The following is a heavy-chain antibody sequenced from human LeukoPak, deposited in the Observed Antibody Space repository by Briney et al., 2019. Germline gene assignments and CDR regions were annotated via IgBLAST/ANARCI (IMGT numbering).Heavy chain of an antibody. V-gene: IGHV3-7*01. CDR2: IKQDGSEK. CDR3: ARIPLLYSSGWYDLGY. J-gene: IGHJ4*02. CDR1: GFTFSSYW. Sequence: GGSLRLSCAASGFTFSSYWMSWVRQVPGKGLEWVANIKQDGSEKYYVDSVKGRFTISRDNAKNSLYLQMNSLRAEDTAVYYCARIPLLYSSGWYDLGYWGQGTLVTVSS. D-gene: IGHD6-19*01.